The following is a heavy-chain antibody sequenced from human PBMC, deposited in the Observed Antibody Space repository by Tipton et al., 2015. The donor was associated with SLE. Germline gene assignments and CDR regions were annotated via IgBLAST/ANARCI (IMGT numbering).Heavy chain of an antibody. V-gene: IGHV4-38-2*01. CDR3: ARITVGQPDY. D-gene: IGHD3-10*01. CDR1: EYTISSGLP. J-gene: IGHJ4*02. Sequence: TLSLTCAVSEYTISSGLPCGWIRQPPGTGLEWFGGIHYSGSTKDNPSPKRRVTMSVATSKNHFSLNLTSVTAPDAAVYYWARITVGQPDYLGQGTLVTVSS. CDR2: IHYSGST.